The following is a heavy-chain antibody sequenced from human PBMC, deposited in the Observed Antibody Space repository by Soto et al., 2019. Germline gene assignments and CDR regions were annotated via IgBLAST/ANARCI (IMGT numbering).Heavy chain of an antibody. Sequence: GGSLRLSCAASGFTFSSYSMNWVRQAPGKGLEWVSYISSSSSTMYHADSVKGRFTISRDNAKNSLFLHLNSLRDEDTAVYYCARDSTDADSGSYSGDYWGQGTLVTVSS. J-gene: IGHJ4*02. CDR3: ARDSTDADSGSYSGDY. CDR1: GFTFSSYS. V-gene: IGHV3-48*02. D-gene: IGHD1-26*01. CDR2: ISSSSSTM.